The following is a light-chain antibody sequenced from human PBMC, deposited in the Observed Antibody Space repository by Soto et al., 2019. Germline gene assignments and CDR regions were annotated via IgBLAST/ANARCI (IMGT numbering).Light chain of an antibody. CDR1: QSISSY. V-gene: IGKV1-39*01. CDR2: ATS. CDR3: QQSDSTPPT. Sequence: DIQMTQSPSSLSASVGDKVTITCRASQSISSYLNWYQQKPGKAPNLLIYATSNLQSGVPSRFSGSGSGTDFTLTISSLQPEDFATYFCQQSDSTPPTFGQGTKLEIK. J-gene: IGKJ2*01.